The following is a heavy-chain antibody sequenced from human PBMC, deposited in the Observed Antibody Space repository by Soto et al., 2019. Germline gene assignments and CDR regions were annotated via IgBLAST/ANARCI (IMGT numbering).Heavy chain of an antibody. Sequence: SETLSLTCAVYGGSFSGYYWSWIRQPPGKGLEWIGEINHSGSTNYNPSLKSRVTISVDTSKNQFSLKLSSVTAADTAVYYCARAGPGIAAAGTEDGMDVWGQGTTVTVSS. CDR3: ARAGPGIAAAGTEDGMDV. V-gene: IGHV4-34*01. CDR1: GGSFSGYY. CDR2: INHSGST. D-gene: IGHD6-13*01. J-gene: IGHJ6*02.